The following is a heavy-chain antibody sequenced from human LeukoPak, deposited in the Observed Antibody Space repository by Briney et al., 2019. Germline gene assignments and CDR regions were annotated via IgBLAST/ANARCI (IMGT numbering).Heavy chain of an antibody. CDR1: GGSISTYY. J-gene: IGHJ3*01. CDR2: IHHTGTT. CDR3: VREEDGVADDAFDV. D-gene: IGHD2-8*01. Sequence: SETLSLTCTVSGGSISTYYWSWIRQPPGKGLEWIGFIHHTGTTISNPSLKSRVTISADTSKNQFSLKLRSVTAADTAVYFCVREEDGVADDAFDVWGPGTMVTVSS. V-gene: IGHV4-59*01.